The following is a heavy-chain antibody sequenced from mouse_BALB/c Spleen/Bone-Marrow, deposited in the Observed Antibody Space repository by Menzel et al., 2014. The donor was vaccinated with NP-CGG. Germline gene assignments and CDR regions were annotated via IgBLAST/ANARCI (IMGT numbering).Heavy chain of an antibody. V-gene: IGHV14-3*02. J-gene: IGHJ2*01. Sequence: VQLQQPGVELGKPAASVKLSCTASGFNIKDTYMHWAKQRPEQCLEWIGRIDPANGNTKYDPKFQGKATITADTSSNTAYQQLSSLTSEDTAVYYCARYRLRNYFDYWGQGTALTVSS. CDR1: GFNIKDTY. CDR2: IDPANGNT. D-gene: IGHD1-2*01. CDR3: ARYRLRNYFDY.